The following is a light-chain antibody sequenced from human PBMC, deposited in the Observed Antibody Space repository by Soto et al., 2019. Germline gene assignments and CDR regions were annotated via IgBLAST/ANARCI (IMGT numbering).Light chain of an antibody. CDR1: QPVSSN. CDR3: QHYNNWPPWT. V-gene: IGKV3-15*01. J-gene: IGKJ1*01. CDR2: GAS. Sequence: EVVMTQSPANLSVSPGVGATLSCWASQPVSSNLAWYQQKPGQSPRLLIYGASTRATGIPARFSGSGSGTEFTLTISSLQSEDFAVYYCQHYNNWPPWTFGQGTKVDIK.